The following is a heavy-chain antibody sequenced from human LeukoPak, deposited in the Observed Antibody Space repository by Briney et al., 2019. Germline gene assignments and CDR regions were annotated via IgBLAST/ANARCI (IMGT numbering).Heavy chain of an antibody. CDR1: GFSFSTYG. D-gene: IGHD3-9*01. V-gene: IGHV3-30*18. CDR3: AKWGDYDVLTGYYVSDY. Sequence: GGSLRLSCAASGFSFSTYGMHWVRQAPGKGLEWVAVISWDGSNKYYAETAKGRFTISRDNSKNTVFLQMNSLRAEDTAVYYCAKWGDYDVLTGYYVSDYWGQGTLVTVSS. CDR2: ISWDGSNK. J-gene: IGHJ4*02.